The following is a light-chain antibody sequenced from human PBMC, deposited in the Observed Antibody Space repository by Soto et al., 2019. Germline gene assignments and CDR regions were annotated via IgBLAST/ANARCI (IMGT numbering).Light chain of an antibody. CDR3: QQYGYSPIT. Sequence: IVWTQSPGTLSFSPGARATLSCTAGQSVSSNYLAWYQQKPGQAPRLLIDGASSRATGIPARVSGSGSGTDCTLTINGLEPEDSAVYYCQQYGYSPITFGQGTRLEIK. J-gene: IGKJ5*01. V-gene: IGKV3-20*01. CDR2: GAS. CDR1: QSVSSNY.